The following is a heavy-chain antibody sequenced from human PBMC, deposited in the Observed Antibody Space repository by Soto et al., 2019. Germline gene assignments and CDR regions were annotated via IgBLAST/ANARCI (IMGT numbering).Heavy chain of an antibody. D-gene: IGHD4-17*01. Sequence: VQLQESGPGLVKPSATLSLTCTVSGCSISSYYWSWIRQPPGKGLVWIGYIYYSGSTNYNPSLKRRVTTSVETSENMCSLKLSSVTAADRAVYYCARDSGYGGYYFDYWGQGTLVNVSS. CDR2: IYYSGST. V-gene: IGHV4-59*01. CDR1: GCSISSYY. J-gene: IGHJ4*02. CDR3: ARDSGYGGYYFDY.